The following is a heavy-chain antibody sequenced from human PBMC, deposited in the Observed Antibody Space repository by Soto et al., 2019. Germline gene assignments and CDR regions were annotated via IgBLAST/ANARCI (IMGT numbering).Heavy chain of an antibody. CDR2: ISNDGSST. CDR1: GFTFSSYW. V-gene: IGHV3-74*01. J-gene: IGHJ4*02. D-gene: IGHD2-2*01. Sequence: EMPLVESGGGLVQPGGSLRLSCAASGFTFSSYWMHWVRQAPGKGLVWVSRISNDGSSTSYADSVKGRFTISRDNAENTLFLQVNSLRAEDTAVYYCARVTYCSSTSCYSYFDYWGQGTLVTVSS. CDR3: ARVTYCSSTSCYSYFDY.